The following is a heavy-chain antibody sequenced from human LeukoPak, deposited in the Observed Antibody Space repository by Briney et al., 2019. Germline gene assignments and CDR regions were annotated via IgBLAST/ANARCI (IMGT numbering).Heavy chain of an antibody. CDR2: ISSSSSYI. D-gene: IGHD3-10*01. V-gene: IGHV3-21*01. Sequence: PGGSLRLSCAASGFTFSSYAMSWVRQAPGKGLEWVSSISSSSSYIYYADSVKGRFTISRDNAKNSLYLQMNSLRAEDTAVYYCAREKIGESADYWGQGTLVTVSS. CDR1: GFTFSSYA. J-gene: IGHJ4*02. CDR3: AREKIGESADY.